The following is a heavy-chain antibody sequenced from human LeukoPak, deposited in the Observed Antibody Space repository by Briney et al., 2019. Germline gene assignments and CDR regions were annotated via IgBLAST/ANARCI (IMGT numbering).Heavy chain of an antibody. CDR2: INHSGST. V-gene: IGHV4-34*01. CDR1: GGSFSGYY. J-gene: IGHJ4*02. CDR3: AREGNWGVSVFDY. Sequence: SETLSLTCAVYGGSFSGYYWSWIRQPPGKGLEWIGEINHSGSTNYNPSLKSRVTISVDASKNQFSLKLSSVTAADTAVYYCAREGNWGVSVFDYWGQGTLVTVSS. D-gene: IGHD7-27*01.